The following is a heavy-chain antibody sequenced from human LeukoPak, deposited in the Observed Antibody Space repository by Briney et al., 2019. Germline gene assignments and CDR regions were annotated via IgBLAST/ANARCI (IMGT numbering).Heavy chain of an antibody. CDR2: IYYSGST. V-gene: IGHV4-39*01. CDR1: GGSVSSSRYY. D-gene: IGHD5-18*01. J-gene: IGHJ6*03. CDR3: ARLGPVASYHYFMDV. Sequence: SETLSLTCAVSGGSVSSSRYYWGWIRQPPGKGLEWIGSIYYSGSTKYNTSLTSRVTISVDTSNNQFSLNLTSVTAADTAVYYCARLGPVASYHYFMDVWGKGTAVTVSS.